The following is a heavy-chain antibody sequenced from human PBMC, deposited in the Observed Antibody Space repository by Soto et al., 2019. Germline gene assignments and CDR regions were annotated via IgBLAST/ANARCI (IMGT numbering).Heavy chain of an antibody. CDR2: IIPILGIA. CDR1: GGTFSSYT. D-gene: IGHD5-12*01. CDR3: AREGYSGYRNFDY. V-gene: IGHV1-69*08. J-gene: IGHJ4*02. Sequence: QVQLVQSGAEVKKPGSSVKVSCKASGGTFSSYTISWVRQAPGQGLEWMGRIIPILGIANYAQKFQGRVTITADKSTSTAYMELSSLRSEDTAVYYCAREGYSGYRNFDYWCQGTLVTVSS.